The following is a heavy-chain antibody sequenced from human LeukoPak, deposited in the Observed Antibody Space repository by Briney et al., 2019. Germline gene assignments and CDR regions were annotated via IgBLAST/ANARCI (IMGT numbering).Heavy chain of an antibody. CDR2: INPDSGDT. V-gene: IGHV1-2*02. CDR3: ARGRSLSGSGSLFGY. Sequence: ASVKVSCKASVNTLTGYRMHWVRQAPGQGLEWMAWINPDSGDTNHAQKFQGRVIVTRDTSITTVYMELSSLRSDDTAVYYCARGRSLSGSGSLFGYWGQGTLVTVSS. D-gene: IGHD3-10*01. CDR1: VNTLTGYR. J-gene: IGHJ4*02.